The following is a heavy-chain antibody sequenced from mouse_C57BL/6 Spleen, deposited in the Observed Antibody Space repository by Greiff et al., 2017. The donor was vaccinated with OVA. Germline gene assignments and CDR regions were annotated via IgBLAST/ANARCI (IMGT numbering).Heavy chain of an antibody. J-gene: IGHJ1*03. CDR2: ISSGSSTI. V-gene: IGHV5-17*01. CDR1: GFTFSDYG. D-gene: IGHD2-4*01. Sequence: EVQRVESGGGLVKPGGSLTLSCAASGFTFSDYGMHWVRQAPEKGLEWVAYISSGSSTIYYADTVKGRFTISRDNAKNTLFLQMTSLRSEDTAMYYCARDYDRYFDVWGTGTTVTVSS. CDR3: ARDYDRYFDV.